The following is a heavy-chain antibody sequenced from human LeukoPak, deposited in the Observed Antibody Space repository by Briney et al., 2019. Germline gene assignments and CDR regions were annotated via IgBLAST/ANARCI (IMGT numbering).Heavy chain of an antibody. V-gene: IGHV1-2*02. D-gene: IGHD2/OR15-2a*01. CDR1: GYTFTGSY. CDR3: ARVPYSTSFDY. Sequence: ASVKLSCKTSGYTFTGSYIHWVRQAPGQGLEWMGWINPNSGDTNYAQKFQARVIMTTLTSISTAYMELTSLSSDDTAIYYCARVPYSTSFDYWGLGTLVTVSS. CDR2: INPNSGDT. J-gene: IGHJ4*02.